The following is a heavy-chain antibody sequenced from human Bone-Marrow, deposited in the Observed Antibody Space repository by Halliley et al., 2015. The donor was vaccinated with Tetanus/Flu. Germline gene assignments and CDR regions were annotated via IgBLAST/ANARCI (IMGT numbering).Heavy chain of an antibody. CDR3: SRSSAFLPPSAFGGVYYFYGLDV. Sequence: SLRLSCAASGFTFRSYWMSWVRQAPGKGLEWVANIKQDGSEKYYVDSVKGRSTISRDNAKNSLYLQMNSLRAEDTAVYYCSRSSAFLPPSAFGGVYYFYGLDVWGQGTTVSVSS. CDR2: IKQDGSEK. V-gene: IGHV3-7*01. CDR1: GFTFRSYW. J-gene: IGHJ6*02. D-gene: IGHD3-10*01.